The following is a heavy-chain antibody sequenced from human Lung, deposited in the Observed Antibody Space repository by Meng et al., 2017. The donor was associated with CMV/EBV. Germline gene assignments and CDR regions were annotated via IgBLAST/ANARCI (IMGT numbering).Heavy chain of an antibody. J-gene: IGHJ6*02. CDR1: GFTFSNFA. D-gene: IGHD2/OR15-2a*01. Sequence: SXAASGFTFSNFAMTWVRQAPGKGLEWVSVIYTASTRTYYGNSVKGRFTISRSDSQNTLHLQMNSLRAEATAVYYCAKATWGDYCYGLDVLGQGATVTVSS. CDR2: IYTASTRT. V-gene: IGHV3-23*03. CDR3: AKATWGDYCYGLDV.